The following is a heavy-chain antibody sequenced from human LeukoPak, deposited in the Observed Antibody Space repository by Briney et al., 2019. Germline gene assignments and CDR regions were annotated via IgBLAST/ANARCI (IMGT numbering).Heavy chain of an antibody. V-gene: IGHV3-74*01. CDR2: ISADGSST. J-gene: IGHJ4*02. CDR1: GFTFTTYY. CDR3: ARIVGSSAIDC. D-gene: IGHD6-6*01. Sequence: GGSLRLSCAASGFTFTTYYMSWIRQAPGKGLVWVSRISADGSSTSYADSVKGRFTISRDNAKNTLYLQMNSLRAEDTAVYYCARIVGSSAIDCWGQGTLVTVSS.